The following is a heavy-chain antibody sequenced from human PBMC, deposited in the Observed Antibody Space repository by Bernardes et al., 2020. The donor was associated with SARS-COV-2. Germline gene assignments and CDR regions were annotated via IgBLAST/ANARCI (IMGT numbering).Heavy chain of an antibody. V-gene: IGHV1-18*01. CDR1: GYTFTSYG. Sequence: ASVKVSCKASGYTFTSYGISWVRQAPGQGLEWMGWISAYNGNTNYAQKLQGRVTMTTDTSTSTAYMELRSLRSDDTAVYYCARRGPPRLWSGYYTGIFWFDPWGQGTLVTVSS. J-gene: IGHJ5*02. CDR3: ARRGPPRLWSGYYTGIFWFDP. D-gene: IGHD3-3*01. CDR2: ISAYNGNT.